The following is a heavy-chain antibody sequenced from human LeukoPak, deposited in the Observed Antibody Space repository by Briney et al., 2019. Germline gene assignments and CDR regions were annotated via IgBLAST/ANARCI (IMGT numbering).Heavy chain of an antibody. CDR2: IYSGGST. V-gene: IGHV3-53*05. J-gene: IGHJ5*02. CDR3: ARGGSGMPSWFDP. CDR1: GFTVSSNY. Sequence: GGSLRLSCAASGFTVSSNYMSWVRQAPGKGLEWVSVIYSGGSTYYADSVKGRFTISRDNAKNSLYLQMSSLRSEDTAVYYCARGGSGMPSWFDPWGQGTLVTVSS. D-gene: IGHD3-10*01.